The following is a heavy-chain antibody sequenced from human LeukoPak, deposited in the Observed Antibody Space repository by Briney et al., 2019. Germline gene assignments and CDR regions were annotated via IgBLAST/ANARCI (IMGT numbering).Heavy chain of an antibody. CDR1: GFTVSSNY. D-gene: IGHD3-22*01. V-gene: IGHV3-66*04. J-gene: IGHJ4*02. Sequence: GGSLGLSCAASGFTVSSNYMSWVRQAPGKGLEWVSVIYSGGSTYYADSVKGRFTISRDNSKNTLYLQMNSLRAEDTAVYYCARQFYDSSGYSHDYWGQRTLVTVSS. CDR3: ARQFYDSSGYSHDY. CDR2: IYSGGST.